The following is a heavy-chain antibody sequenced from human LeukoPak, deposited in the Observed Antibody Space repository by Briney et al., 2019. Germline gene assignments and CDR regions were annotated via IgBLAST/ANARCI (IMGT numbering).Heavy chain of an antibody. J-gene: IGHJ3*01. Sequence: PGGSLRLSCAASGFTFSNYAMTWVRQAPGKGLEWVSTISDSGSTFYADSVKGRFTISRDNSKNTLFLQMNGLRADDTAVYYCAKDWPSEWQQLPDYDAVDVWGEGLILSVSS. D-gene: IGHD6-13*01. CDR3: AKDWPSEWQQLPDYDAVDV. V-gene: IGHV3-23*01. CDR2: ISDSGST. CDR1: GFTFSNYA.